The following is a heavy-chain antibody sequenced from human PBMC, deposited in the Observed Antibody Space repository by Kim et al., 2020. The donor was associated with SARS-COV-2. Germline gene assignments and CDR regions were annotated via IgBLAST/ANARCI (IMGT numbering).Heavy chain of an antibody. J-gene: IGHJ4*02. D-gene: IGHD3-22*01. Sequence: ASVKVSCKASGYTFSNDPINWVRQVPGQGLEWMGWINTNTGNPTYAQAFTGRFVFSLDTSGSTAYLEISSLKAEDSAVYYCAREGQYYDSSGFFLAYGRPFDYWGQGTLVTVSS. CDR2: INTNTGNP. CDR1: GYTFSNDP. V-gene: IGHV7-4-1*02. CDR3: AREGQYYDSSGFFLAYGRPFDY.